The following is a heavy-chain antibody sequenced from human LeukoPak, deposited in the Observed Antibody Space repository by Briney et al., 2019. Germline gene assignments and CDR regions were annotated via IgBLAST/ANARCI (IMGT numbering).Heavy chain of an antibody. Sequence: SETLPLTCTVSGGSISSSSYYWGWIRQPPGKGLEWIGSIYYSGSTYYNPSLTSRVTISVDTSKNQCSLKLSSVTAADTAVYYCARTPVWGSGSYFDLWGRGTLVTVSS. CDR1: GGSISSSSYY. CDR2: IYYSGST. CDR3: ARTPVWGSGSYFDL. V-gene: IGHV4-39*01. D-gene: IGHD3-10*01. J-gene: IGHJ2*01.